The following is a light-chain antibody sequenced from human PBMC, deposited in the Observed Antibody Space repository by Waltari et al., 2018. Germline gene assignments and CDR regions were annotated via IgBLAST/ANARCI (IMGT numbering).Light chain of an antibody. CDR2: AAS. V-gene: IGKV3-20*01. Sequence: TQSPGTLSLSPGERATLSCRASQSVGKYIVWYQQRPGQAPRLLIYAASTRATGIPDRFSGSGSGTDFSLTISRLEPEDFAVYYCQNHERLPATFGQGTKVEI. CDR3: QNHERLPAT. CDR1: QSVGKY. J-gene: IGKJ1*01.